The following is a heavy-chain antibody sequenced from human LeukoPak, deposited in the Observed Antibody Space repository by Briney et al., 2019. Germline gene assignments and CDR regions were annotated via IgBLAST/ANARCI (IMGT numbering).Heavy chain of an antibody. Sequence: PSETLSLTCTVSGGSISSSSYYWGWIRQPPGKGLEWIGSIYYSGSTYYNPSLKGRVTISVDTSKNQFSLKLSSVTAADTAVYYCARWNSGSYQYYFDYWGQGTLVTVSS. CDR2: IYYSGST. D-gene: IGHD1-26*01. CDR1: GGSISSSSYY. J-gene: IGHJ4*02. CDR3: ARWNSGSYQYYFDY. V-gene: IGHV4-39*07.